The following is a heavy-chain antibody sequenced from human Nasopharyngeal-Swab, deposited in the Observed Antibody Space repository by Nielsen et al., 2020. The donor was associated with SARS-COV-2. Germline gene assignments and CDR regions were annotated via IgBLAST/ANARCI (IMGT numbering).Heavy chain of an antibody. J-gene: IGHJ3*02. CDR3: AKIGGSGWYVDAFDI. Sequence: SLKISCAASGFTFHAYAMHWVRQAPGKGLEWVSGISWNSGSIGYADSVKGRFTISRDNAKNSLYLQMNSLRAEDTALYYCAKIGGSGWYVDAFDIWGQGTMVTVSS. CDR2: ISWNSGSI. CDR1: GFTFHAYA. V-gene: IGHV3-9*01. D-gene: IGHD6-19*01.